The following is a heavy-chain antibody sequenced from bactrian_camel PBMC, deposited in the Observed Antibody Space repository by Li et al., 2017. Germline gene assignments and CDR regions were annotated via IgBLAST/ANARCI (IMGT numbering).Heavy chain of an antibody. D-gene: IGHD6*01. CDR2: IGGTGMT. J-gene: IGHJ4*01. Sequence: HVQLVESGGGSVQAGGSLRLSCVYNGYVYRSYCMGWFRTTPGPERGGVAVIGGTGMTRYADSVKGRFTISKDNAKNTLYLQMNSLKSEDSAMYYSAARPRGSGYQRCFADLRRVAYNYWGQGTQVTVS. CDR1: GYVYRSYC. CDR3: AARPRGSGYQRCFADLRRVAYNY. V-gene: IGHV3S55*01.